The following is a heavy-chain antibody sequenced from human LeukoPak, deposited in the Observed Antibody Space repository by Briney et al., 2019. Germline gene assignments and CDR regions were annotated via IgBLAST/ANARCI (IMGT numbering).Heavy chain of an antibody. CDR2: IYYSGST. CDR3: AGTGYYYDSSGPRAADY. Sequence: SETLSLTCTVSGGSISSYYWSWIRQPPGKGLEWIGYIYYSGSTNYNPSLKSRVTISVDTSKNQFSLKLSSVTAAGTAVYYCAGTGYYYDSSGPRAADYWGQGTLVTVSS. CDR1: GGSISSYY. D-gene: IGHD3-22*01. J-gene: IGHJ4*02. V-gene: IGHV4-59*01.